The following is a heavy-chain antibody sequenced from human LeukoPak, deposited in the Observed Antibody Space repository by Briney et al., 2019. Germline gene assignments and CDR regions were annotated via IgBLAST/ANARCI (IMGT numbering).Heavy chain of an antibody. CDR3: ARAAIFGVVLPYFDY. Sequence: KPSETLSLTCTVSGGSISSYYWSWIRQPPGKGLEWIGDIYYSGSTNYNPSLKSRVTISVDTSKNPFSLKLSSVTAADTAVYYCARAAIFGVVLPYFDYWGQGTLVTVSS. CDR1: GGSISSYY. J-gene: IGHJ4*02. V-gene: IGHV4-59*01. D-gene: IGHD3-3*01. CDR2: IYYSGST.